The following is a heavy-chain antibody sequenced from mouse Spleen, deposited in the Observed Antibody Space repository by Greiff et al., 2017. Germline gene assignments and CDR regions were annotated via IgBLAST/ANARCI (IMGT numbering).Heavy chain of an antibody. CDR2: FYPGSGSI. CDR1: GYTFTEYT. V-gene: IGHV1-62-2*01. J-gene: IGHJ3*01. CDR3: ARHEDNPGGFAY. Sequence: VMLVESGAELVKPGASVKLSCKASGYTFTEYTIHWVKQRSGQGLEWIGWFYPGSGSIKYNEKFKDKATLTADKSSSTVYMELSRLTSEDSAVYFCARHEDNPGGFAYWGQGTLVTVSA.